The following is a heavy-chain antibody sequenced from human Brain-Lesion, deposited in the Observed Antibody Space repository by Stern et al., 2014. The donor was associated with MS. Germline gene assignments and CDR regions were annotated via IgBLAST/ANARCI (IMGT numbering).Heavy chain of an antibody. CDR2: ISTYNGNT. CDR3: ARGHTSGYYNFDY. J-gene: IGHJ4*02. D-gene: IGHD3-22*01. CDR1: GYTFTSYA. Sequence: VQLLESGAEVKKPGASVKVSCKPSGYTFTSYAITWVRQAPGQGLEWMGWISTYNGNTNYVQKLQGRVTMTTDTSTSTAYMELRSLRSDDTAVYYCARGHTSGYYNFDYWGQGTLVTVS. V-gene: IGHV1-18*01.